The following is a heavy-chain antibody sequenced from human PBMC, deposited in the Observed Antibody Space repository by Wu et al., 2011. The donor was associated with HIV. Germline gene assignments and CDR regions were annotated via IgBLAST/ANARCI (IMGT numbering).Heavy chain of an antibody. D-gene: IGHD6-13*01. CDR2: INPSGGST. J-gene: IGHJ4*02. V-gene: IGHV1-46*01. CDR3: ARDRIAAANRYFDY. Sequence: QVQLVQSGAEVKKPGASVKVSCKASGYTFTTYYMHWVRQAPGQGLEWMGIINPSGGSTTYAQQFQGRVSMTRDTSTGIVYMELSSLRSEDTALYYCARDRIAAANRYFDYWGQGTLVTVSS. CDR1: GYTFTTYY.